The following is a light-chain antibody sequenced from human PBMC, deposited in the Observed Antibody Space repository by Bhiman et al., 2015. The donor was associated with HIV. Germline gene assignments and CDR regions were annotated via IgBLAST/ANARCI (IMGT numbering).Light chain of an antibody. V-gene: IGLV1-51*01. CDR1: SSNIGRNY. Sequence: QSVLTQPPSVSAAPGQKVTISCSGSSSNIGRNYVCWYQQLPGTAPRLLIYDNSKRPSGIPDRFSGSKSGTSATLGITGLQTGDEADYYCGTWDSSLSAEVFGGGTKLTVL. J-gene: IGLJ3*02. CDR2: DNS. CDR3: GTWDSSLSAEV.